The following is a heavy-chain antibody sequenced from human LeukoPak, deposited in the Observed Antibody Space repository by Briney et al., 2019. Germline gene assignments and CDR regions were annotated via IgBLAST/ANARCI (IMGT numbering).Heavy chain of an antibody. V-gene: IGHV1-69*13. D-gene: IGHD6-19*01. J-gene: IGHJ5*02. CDR3: ARDNSEISGWYGGAWFDP. CDR2: IIPIFGTA. Sequence: SVKVSCKASGGTFSSYAISWVRQAPGQGLEWMGGIIPIFGTANYAQKFQGRVTITADESTSTAYMELSSLRSEDTAVYYCARDNSEISGWYGGAWFDPWGQGALVTVSS. CDR1: GGTFSSYA.